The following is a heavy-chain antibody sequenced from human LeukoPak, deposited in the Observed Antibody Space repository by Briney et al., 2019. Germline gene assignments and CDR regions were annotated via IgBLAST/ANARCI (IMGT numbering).Heavy chain of an antibody. J-gene: IGHJ4*02. V-gene: IGHV1-69*05. Sequence: SVKVSFKASGGTFSSYAISWVRQAPGQGLEWMGGIIPVFGTANYAQKFQGRVTITTDESTSTAYMELSSLRSEDTAVYYCARDIGYDSSGYYRDWGQGTLVTVSS. CDR3: ARDIGYDSSGYYRD. CDR1: GGTFSSYA. D-gene: IGHD3-22*01. CDR2: IIPVFGTA.